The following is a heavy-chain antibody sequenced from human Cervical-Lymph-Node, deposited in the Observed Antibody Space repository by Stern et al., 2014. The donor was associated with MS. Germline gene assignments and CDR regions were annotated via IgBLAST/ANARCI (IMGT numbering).Heavy chain of an antibody. J-gene: IGHJ4*02. CDR2: IGSSGSYT. CDR3: GGSTAAVGTEIHY. CDR1: GFTFSTYS. V-gene: IGHV3-21*01. Sequence: EVQLVESGGGLVKPGGSLRLSCSASGFTFSTYSMNWVRQAPGKGLEWVSSIGSSGSYTYYEDSVKGRFTIYKDNAKNSLYLQMNGLRAEDAGVYYCGGSTAAVGTEIHYWGQGSQVTVSS. D-gene: IGHD6-13*01.